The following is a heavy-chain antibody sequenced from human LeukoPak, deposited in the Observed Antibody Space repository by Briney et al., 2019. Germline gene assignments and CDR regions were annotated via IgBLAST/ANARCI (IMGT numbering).Heavy chain of an antibody. J-gene: IGHJ4*02. Sequence: SETLSLTCTVSGGSISTFYWNWIRQPPGKGPEWIGYIHYSGSSNYNPSLKSRVTISIDTSMNQFSLKLSSVTAADTAVYYCARRGTSRWGDGIDYWGQGTLVTVSS. CDR2: IHYSGSS. CDR3: ARRGTSRWGDGIDY. D-gene: IGHD3-3*02. V-gene: IGHV4-59*08. CDR1: GGSISTFY.